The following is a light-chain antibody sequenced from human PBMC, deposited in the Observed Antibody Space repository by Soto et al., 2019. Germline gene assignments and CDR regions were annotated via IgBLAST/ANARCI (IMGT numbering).Light chain of an antibody. CDR2: DAS. CDR3: QQSYNTPLT. J-gene: IGKJ1*01. CDR1: QTIGTY. Sequence: IEVTQSPSSLAASLGDRVTITGRASQTIGTYVNWYRQKSGAAPELLIYDASTLQSGVPSRFRGGASGTDFTLTISSLQLDDFATYYFQQSYNTPLTFGQGTKVEIK. V-gene: IGKV1-39*01.